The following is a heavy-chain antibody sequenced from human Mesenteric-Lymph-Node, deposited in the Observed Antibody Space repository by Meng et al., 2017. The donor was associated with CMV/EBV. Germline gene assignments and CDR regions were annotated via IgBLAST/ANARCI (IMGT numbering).Heavy chain of an antibody. Sequence: GGSLRLSCAASGFRLDDYAMHWVRQAPGKGLEWVSGISWNSASIGYADSVKGRFTISRDNGKKSLYLHMNSLRGEDTALYYCAKVESPHYSNYGWFGPWGQGTLVTVSS. CDR1: GFRLDDYA. V-gene: IGHV3-9*01. CDR3: AKVESPHYSNYGWFGP. D-gene: IGHD4-11*01. J-gene: IGHJ5*02. CDR2: ISWNSASI.